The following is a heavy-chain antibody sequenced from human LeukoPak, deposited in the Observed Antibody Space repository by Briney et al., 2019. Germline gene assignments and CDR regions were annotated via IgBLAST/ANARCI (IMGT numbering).Heavy chain of an antibody. V-gene: IGHV1-2*02. CDR3: ASAPYGSGSYSLHYYGLDV. CDR1: GYSFTGHY. D-gene: IGHD3-10*01. J-gene: IGHJ6*02. CDR2: INPKSGDT. Sequence: GASVKVSCKTSGYSFTGHYVHWVRQAPGQGLEWMGWINPKSGDTKYGQKLQGRVSMTRDMSVTTVYMELSTLISDDTAVYYCASAPYGSGSYSLHYYGLDVWGQGTTVTVSS.